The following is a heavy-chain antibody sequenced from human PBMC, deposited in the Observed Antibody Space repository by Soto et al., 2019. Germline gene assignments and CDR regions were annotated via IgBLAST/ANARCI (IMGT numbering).Heavy chain of an antibody. J-gene: IGHJ4*02. D-gene: IGHD3-22*01. CDR1: GFTFSSYG. CDR2: IWYDGSNK. Sequence: GGSLRLSCAASGFTFSSYGMHWVRQAPGKGLEWVAVIWYDGSNKYYADSVKGRFTISRDNSKNTLYLQMNSLRAEDTAVYYCARDKAYYYDSSGYPLGYWGQGTLVTVSS. V-gene: IGHV3-33*01. CDR3: ARDKAYYYDSSGYPLGY.